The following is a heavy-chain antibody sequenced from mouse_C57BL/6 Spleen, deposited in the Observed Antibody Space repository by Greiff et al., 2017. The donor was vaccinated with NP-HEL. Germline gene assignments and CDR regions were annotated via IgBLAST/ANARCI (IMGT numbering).Heavy chain of an antibody. J-gene: IGHJ3*01. CDR2: ISSGGDYI. CDR1: GFTFSSYA. Sequence: EVKLVESGEGLVKPGGSLKLSCAASGFTFSSYAMSWVRQTPEKRLEWVAYISSGGDYIYYADTVKGRFTISRDNARNTLYLQVSSLKSEDTAMYYCTRDGSCYGTLAWFAYWGQGTLVTVSA. D-gene: IGHD1-1*01. CDR3: TRDGSCYGTLAWFAY. V-gene: IGHV5-9-1*02.